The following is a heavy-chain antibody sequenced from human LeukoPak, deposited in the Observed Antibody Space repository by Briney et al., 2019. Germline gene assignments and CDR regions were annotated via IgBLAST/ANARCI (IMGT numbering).Heavy chain of an antibody. Sequence: ASVKVSCKASGYTFTSYDINWVRRATGQGLEWMGWLNPNIGGTNYAQKFQGRVTMTWDTSITTAYMDLSRLRSDDTAIYYCARDYGDYSLYWYFDLWGRGTLVTVSS. V-gene: IGHV1-2*02. D-gene: IGHD4-17*01. CDR1: GYTFTSYD. CDR3: ARDYGDYSLYWYFDL. CDR2: LNPNIGGT. J-gene: IGHJ2*01.